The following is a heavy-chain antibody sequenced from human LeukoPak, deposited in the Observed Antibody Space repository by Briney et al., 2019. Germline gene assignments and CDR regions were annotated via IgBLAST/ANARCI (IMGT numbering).Heavy chain of an antibody. D-gene: IGHD4-17*01. CDR2: MNPNSGNT. V-gene: IGHV1-8*01. CDR3: ARGDYGDYVVNWFDP. Sequence: ASVKVSCKASGYTFTSYDINWVRQATGQELEWMGWMNPNSGNTGYAQKFQGRVTMTRNTSISTAYMELSSLRSEDTAVYYCARGDYGDYVVNWFDPWGQGTLVTVSS. CDR1: GYTFTSYD. J-gene: IGHJ5*02.